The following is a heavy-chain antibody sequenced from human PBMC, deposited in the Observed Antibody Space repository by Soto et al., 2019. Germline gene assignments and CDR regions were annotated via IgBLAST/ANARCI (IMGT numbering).Heavy chain of an antibody. J-gene: IGHJ6*03. CDR3: ARGSWDDVSGHYYIDV. V-gene: IGHV6-1*02. Sequence: QVQLQQSGPGLVKPSQSLSLTCAISGDSVSRDSAAWNWIRHTPSRGLEWLGRIYYRSKWLNTYEVSVNSRITISPDTSKTQFSVQLRSVTPEDTAVYYCARGSWDDVSGHYYIDVWDEGTTVTVSS. D-gene: IGHD5-12*01. CDR1: GDSVSRDSAA. CDR2: IYYRSKWLN.